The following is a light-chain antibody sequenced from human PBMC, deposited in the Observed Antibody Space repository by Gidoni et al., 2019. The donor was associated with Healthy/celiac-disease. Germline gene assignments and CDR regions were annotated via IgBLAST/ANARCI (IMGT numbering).Light chain of an antibody. CDR3: QQYGSSPWT. CDR1: QSVSSSY. V-gene: IGKV3-20*01. CDR2: GAS. J-gene: IGKJ1*01. Sequence: EIVLTQSPGTLSLSPGERATLSCRAIQSVSSSYLAWYQQKPGQAPRLLIYGASSRATGIPDRFSGSVSGTDFTLTISRLEPEYFAVYYCQQYGSSPWTFGQGTKVEIK.